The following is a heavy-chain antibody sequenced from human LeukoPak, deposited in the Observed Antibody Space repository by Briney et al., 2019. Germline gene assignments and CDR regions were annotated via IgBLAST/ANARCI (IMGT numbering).Heavy chain of an antibody. CDR3: ARTSCSTCYSRLDS. Sequence: PGGSLRLSCAASGFTFTTHAMSWVRQAPGKGLEWVSSIGSSGGSTYYADSVKGRFTISRDNSKNTLYLQMSSLRAEDTAVFYCARTSCSTCYSRLDSWGQGALVTVSS. D-gene: IGHD2-15*01. CDR1: GFTFTTHA. CDR2: IGSSGGST. V-gene: IGHV3-23*01. J-gene: IGHJ5*01.